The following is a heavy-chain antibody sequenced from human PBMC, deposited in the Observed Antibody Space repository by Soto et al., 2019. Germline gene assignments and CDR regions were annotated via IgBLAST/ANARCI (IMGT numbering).Heavy chain of an antibody. Sequence: GGSLRLSCAASGFTFSSYWMSWVRQAPGKGLEWVANIKQDGSEKYYVDSVKGRFTISRDNAKNSLYLQMNSLRPEDTAVYYCARENGEQWLVNHRYYFDYWGQGTLVTVSS. CDR2: IKQDGSEK. V-gene: IGHV3-7*05. D-gene: IGHD6-19*01. J-gene: IGHJ4*02. CDR1: GFTFSSYW. CDR3: ARENGEQWLVNHRYYFDY.